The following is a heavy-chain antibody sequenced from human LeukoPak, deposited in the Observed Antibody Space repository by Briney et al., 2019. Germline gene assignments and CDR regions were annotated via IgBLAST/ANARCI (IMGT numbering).Heavy chain of an antibody. D-gene: IGHD4-17*01. CDR3: ARGPTTVTTDVY. Sequence: GGSLRLSCAASGFTVSSNYMSWVRQAPGKGLEWVSVIYSGGSTYYADSVKGRFTISRDNSKNTLYLQMNSLRAEDTAVYYCARGPTTVTTDVYWGQGTLVTVSS. J-gene: IGHJ4*02. V-gene: IGHV3-53*01. CDR2: IYSGGST. CDR1: GFTVSSNY.